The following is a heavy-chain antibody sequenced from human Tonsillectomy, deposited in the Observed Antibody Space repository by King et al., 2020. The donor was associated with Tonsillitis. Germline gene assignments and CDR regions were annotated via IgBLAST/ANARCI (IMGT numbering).Heavy chain of an antibody. D-gene: IGHD2-8*02. CDR3: SRHPIWWSDRRSVWFDP. J-gene: IGHJ5*01. Sequence: QLQESGPGLVKPSETLSLSCTVSGDSISSDNYFWGWIRQPPGQGLEWIASILHSGSTYYNPSLESRVTISVDMSKNRFSLKVRSVTAADTAMYYCSRHPIWWSDRRSVWFDPWGQXIXVTVSS. V-gene: IGHV4-39*07. CDR2: ILHSGST. CDR1: GDSISSDNYF.